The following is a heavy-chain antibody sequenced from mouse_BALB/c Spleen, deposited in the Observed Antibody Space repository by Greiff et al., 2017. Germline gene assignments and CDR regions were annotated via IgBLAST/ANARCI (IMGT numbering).Heavy chain of an antibody. J-gene: IGHJ3*01. V-gene: IGHV14-4*02. D-gene: IGHD1-2*01. CDR2: IDPENGDT. CDR1: GFNIKDYY. Sequence: VQLQQSGAELVRSGASVKLSCTASGFNIKDYYMHWVKQRPEQGLEWIGWIDPENGDTEYAPKFQGKATMTADTSSNTAYLQLSSLTSEDTAVYYCSRIPLLRLAWFAYWGQGTLVTVSA. CDR3: SRIPLLRLAWFAY.